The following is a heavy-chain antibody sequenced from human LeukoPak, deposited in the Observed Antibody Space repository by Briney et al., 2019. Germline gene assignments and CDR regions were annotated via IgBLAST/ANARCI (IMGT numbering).Heavy chain of an antibody. CDR1: GFTFSSYA. Sequence: GGSLRLSCAASGFTFSSYAMHWVRQAPGKGLEWVAVISYDGSNKYYADSVKGRFTISRDNSKNTLYLQMNSLRAEDTAVYYCARDWGYGSGTYYTVWGQGTLVTVSS. V-gene: IGHV3-30-3*01. CDR3: ARDWGYGSGTYYTV. J-gene: IGHJ4*02. CDR2: ISYDGSNK. D-gene: IGHD3-10*01.